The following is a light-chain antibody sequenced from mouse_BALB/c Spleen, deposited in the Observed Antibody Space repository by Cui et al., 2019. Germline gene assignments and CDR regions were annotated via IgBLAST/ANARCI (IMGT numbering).Light chain of an antibody. CDR2: AAT. CDR1: QTIGTW. CDR3: QQIYSTPYT. Sequence: DIQMTQSPASQPASLGESVSFTCLASQTIGTWLAWYKQKPGKSPQLLIYAATSLADGVPSRFSGSGSGTKFSFKISSLQAEDFVSYYCQQIYSTPYTFGGGTKLEIK. V-gene: IGKV12-98*01. J-gene: IGKJ2*01.